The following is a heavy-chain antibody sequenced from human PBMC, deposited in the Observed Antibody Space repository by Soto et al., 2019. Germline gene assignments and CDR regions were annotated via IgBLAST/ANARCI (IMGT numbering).Heavy chain of an antibody. Sequence: GGSLRLSCAASGFTFENAWMTWVRQAPGKGLEWVGRIKSKTDGGTTDYASPVKGRFTISRDDSKNTLYVQMNSLKTEDTAVYYCASQTSGLWHYWGQGTLVTVSS. J-gene: IGHJ4*02. D-gene: IGHD3-10*01. CDR2: IKSKTDGGTT. CDR1: GFTFENAW. V-gene: IGHV3-15*01. CDR3: ASQTSGLWHY.